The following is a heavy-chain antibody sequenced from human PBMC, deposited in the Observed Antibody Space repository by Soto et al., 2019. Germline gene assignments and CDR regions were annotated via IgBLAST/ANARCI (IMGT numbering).Heavy chain of an antibody. CDR1: GGSISSYY. V-gene: IGHV4-59*01. J-gene: IGHJ4*02. D-gene: IGHD3-9*01. CDR3: ARVEAGYFPFDY. Sequence: SETLSLTCTVSGGSISSYYWSWIRQPPGKGLEWIGYIYYSGSTNYNPSLKSRVTISVDTSKNQFSLKLSSVTAADTAVYYCARVEAGYFPFDYWGQGTLVTVSS. CDR2: IYYSGST.